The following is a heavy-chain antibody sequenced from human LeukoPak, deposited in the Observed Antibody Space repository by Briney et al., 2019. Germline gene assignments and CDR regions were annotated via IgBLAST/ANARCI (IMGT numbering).Heavy chain of an antibody. D-gene: IGHD6-13*01. J-gene: IGHJ4*02. Sequence: ASVKVSCKASGDTFTSYYMHWVRQAPGQGLEWMGIINPSGGSTSYAQKFQGRVTITRDTSTSTVYMELSSLRSEDTAVYYCARDNGSGYSSSWVGAFDYWGQGTLVTVSS. CDR2: INPSGGST. CDR3: ARDNGSGYSSSWVGAFDY. V-gene: IGHV1-46*01. CDR1: GDTFTSYY.